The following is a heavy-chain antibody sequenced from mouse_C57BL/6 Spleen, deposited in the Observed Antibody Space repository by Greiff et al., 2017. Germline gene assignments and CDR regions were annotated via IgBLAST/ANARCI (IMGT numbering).Heavy chain of an antibody. CDR1: GFTFSDYG. CDR2: ISSGSSTI. Sequence: EVKVEESGGGLVKPGGSLKLSCAASGFTFSDYGMHWVRQAPEKGLAWVAYISSGSSTIYYADTVKGRFTISRDNAKNTLFLQMTSLRSEDTAMYYCARLDGHYYAMDYWGQGTSVTVSS. J-gene: IGHJ4*01. V-gene: IGHV5-17*01. D-gene: IGHD2-3*01. CDR3: ARLDGHYYAMDY.